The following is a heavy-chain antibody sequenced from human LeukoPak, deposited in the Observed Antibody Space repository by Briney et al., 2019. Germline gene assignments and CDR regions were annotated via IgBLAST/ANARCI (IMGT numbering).Heavy chain of an antibody. CDR1: GYSFTSYR. V-gene: IGHV5-10-1*01. D-gene: IGHD3-10*01. CDR2: IDPSDSYT. J-gene: IGHJ4*01. Sequence: GESLRISCKGSGYSFTSYRISWVRQMPGKGLEWMGRIDPSDSYTNYSPSFQGHVTISADKSISTAYLQWSSLKASDTAMYYCARRSPYYYGSGSYHEGDFDYWGHGTLVTVSS. CDR3: ARRSPYYYGSGSYHEGDFDY.